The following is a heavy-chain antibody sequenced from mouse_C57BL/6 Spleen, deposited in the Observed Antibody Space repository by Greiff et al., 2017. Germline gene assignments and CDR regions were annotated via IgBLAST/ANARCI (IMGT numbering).Heavy chain of an antibody. CDR3: ARESTDYYAMDD. Sequence: QVQLQQSGAELVRPGTSVKVSCKASGYAFTNYLIEWVKQRPGQGLEWIGVINPGSGGTNYNEKFKGKATLTADKSSSTAYMQRSSLTSEDSAVYFCARESTDYYAMDDWGQGTSVTVSS. V-gene: IGHV1-54*01. J-gene: IGHJ4*01. CDR1: GYAFTNYL. D-gene: IGHD1-1*01. CDR2: INPGSGGT.